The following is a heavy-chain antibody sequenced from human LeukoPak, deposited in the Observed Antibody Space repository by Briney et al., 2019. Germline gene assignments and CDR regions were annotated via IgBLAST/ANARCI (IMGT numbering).Heavy chain of an antibody. Sequence: GGSLRLSCAASGFTFSSYAMHWVRQAPGKGLEWVAVISYDGSNKYYADSVKGRFTISRDNSKNTLYLQMNSLRAEDTAVYYCAKDSTAPISITMVRGRWYFDYRGQGTLVTVSS. D-gene: IGHD3-10*01. CDR2: ISYDGSNK. V-gene: IGHV3-30*04. J-gene: IGHJ4*02. CDR3: AKDSTAPISITMVRGRWYFDY. CDR1: GFTFSSYA.